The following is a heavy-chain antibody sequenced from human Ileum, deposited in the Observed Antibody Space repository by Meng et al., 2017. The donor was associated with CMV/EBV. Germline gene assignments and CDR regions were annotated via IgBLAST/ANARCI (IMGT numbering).Heavy chain of an antibody. D-gene: IGHD3-10*01. CDR2: INHSGFA. CDR1: DGSSSDYF. Sequence: YDGSSSDYFWVWIRQPPGKGLEWLGQINHSGFANYNPSLESRLFMSIDRSTNQLSLKLTSVTAADTAVYYCARGQRITLVRGGRVDPWGQGTLVTVSS. CDR3: ARGQRITLVRGGRVDP. V-gene: IGHV4-34*01. J-gene: IGHJ5*02.